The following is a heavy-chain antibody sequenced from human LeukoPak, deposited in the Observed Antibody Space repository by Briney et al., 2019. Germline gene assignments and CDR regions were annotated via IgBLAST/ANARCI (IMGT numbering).Heavy chain of an antibody. J-gene: IGHJ4*02. Sequence: GGSLRLSCAASGFTFSTYAMSWVRQAPGKGLEWVSVIYSGSNTYYADSVKGRFTISRDNSRNTLYLQMNSLRAEDTAVYYCASYPATGAYFDYWGQGTLVTVSS. CDR2: IYSGSNT. CDR1: GFTFSTYA. D-gene: IGHD6-25*01. V-gene: IGHV3-23*03. CDR3: ASYPATGAYFDY.